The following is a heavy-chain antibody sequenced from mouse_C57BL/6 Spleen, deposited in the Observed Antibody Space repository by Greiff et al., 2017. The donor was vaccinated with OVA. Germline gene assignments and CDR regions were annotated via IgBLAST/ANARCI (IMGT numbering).Heavy chain of an antibody. J-gene: IGHJ2*01. Sequence: EVQLVESGPELVKPGASVKISCKASGYAFTDYNMNWVKQSNGKSLEWIGVINPNYGTTSYNQKFKGKATLTVDQSSNTAYMQLNSLTSEDAAVYYCSRGRYDYRFDYWGQGTTLTVSS. V-gene: IGHV1-39*01. CDR1: GYAFTDYN. D-gene: IGHD2-4*01. CDR2: INPNYGTT. CDR3: SRGRYDYRFDY.